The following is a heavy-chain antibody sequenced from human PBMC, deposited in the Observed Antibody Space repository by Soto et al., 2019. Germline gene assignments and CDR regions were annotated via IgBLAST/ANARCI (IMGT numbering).Heavy chain of an antibody. CDR1: GGSIISGDYY. D-gene: IGHD3-16*01. V-gene: IGHV4-30-4*08. J-gene: IGHJ4*02. CDR3: ARSYPFRERVDY. Sequence: SETLSLTCTVSGGSIISGDYYWSWIRQPPGKGLEWIGYIYYSGDTSYNPSLKSRVTISIDTSKNQFSLKLSSVTAADTAVYYCARSYPFRERVDYWGQGTLVTVSS. CDR2: IYYSGDT.